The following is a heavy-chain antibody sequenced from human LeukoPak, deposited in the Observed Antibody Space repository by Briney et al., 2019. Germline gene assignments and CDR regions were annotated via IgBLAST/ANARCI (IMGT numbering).Heavy chain of an antibody. CDR1: GFTLSSYA. D-gene: IGHD3-22*01. CDR3: AKDSNPKYYYDSSGGDAFDI. Sequence: GGSLRLSCAASGFTLSSYAMSWVRQALGKGLEWVSAISGSGGSTYYADSVKGRFTISRDNSKNTLYLQMNSLRAEDTAVYYCAKDSNPKYYYDSSGGDAFDIWGQGTMVTVSS. J-gene: IGHJ3*02. V-gene: IGHV3-23*01. CDR2: ISGSGGST.